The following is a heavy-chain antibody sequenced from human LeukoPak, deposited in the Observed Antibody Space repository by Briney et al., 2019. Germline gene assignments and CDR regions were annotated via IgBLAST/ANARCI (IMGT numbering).Heavy chain of an antibody. J-gene: IGHJ4*02. CDR3: ARHEGSGWQY. Sequence: GAALKISCKGSGSSFTSYWIGWVRPMPGKGLEWMGIIYPGDSDTRYRQSFQGQVTISADNSISTAFLQWSSLKASDTAMYYWARHEGSGWQYWGQGTLVTVPS. CDR1: GSSFTSYW. CDR2: IYPGDSDT. V-gene: IGHV5-51*01. D-gene: IGHD6-19*01.